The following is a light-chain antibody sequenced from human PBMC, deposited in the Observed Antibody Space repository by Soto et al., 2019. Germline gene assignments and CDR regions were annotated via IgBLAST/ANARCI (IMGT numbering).Light chain of an antibody. CDR2: GAF. CDR1: QSLGGW. Sequence: DIQMTQSPSTLSASVGDRVTITCRASQSLGGWVAWYQQKPGKAPNLLIYGAFNLQSGVPPRFSGSGSGTEFTLTISSLQPEDFATYYCQQSHTIPRTFGQGTRLEIK. J-gene: IGKJ5*01. V-gene: IGKV1-5*01. CDR3: QQSHTIPRT.